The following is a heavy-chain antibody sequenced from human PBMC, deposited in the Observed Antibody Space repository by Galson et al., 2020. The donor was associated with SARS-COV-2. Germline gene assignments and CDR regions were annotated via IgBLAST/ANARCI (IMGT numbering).Heavy chain of an antibody. D-gene: IGHD2-2*01. Sequence: FGPTLVNPTQTLTLTYTFSGFSVGTNGMSVSWIRQPPGKALERLALIVWDDAKYYSTSLKTRLTISKDTSKNQVVLTMTNMDPVDTATYYCARGRILPAGLTWDFDLWGRGTRVTVSS. CDR3: ARGRILPAGLTWDFDL. CDR1: GFSVGTNGMS. J-gene: IGHJ2*01. V-gene: IGHV2-70*01. CDR2: IVWDDAK.